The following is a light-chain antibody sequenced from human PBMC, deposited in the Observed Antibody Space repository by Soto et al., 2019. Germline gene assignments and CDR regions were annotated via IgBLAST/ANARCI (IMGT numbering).Light chain of an antibody. Sequence: QSALTQPASVSGSPGQSITISCTGTSSDVGEYNSVSWYQQHPGKAPKLIIYEVTNRPSGVSDRLSGSKSGNTASLTISGLQAEDEANYHCCSYAGNRIFIFGGGTKLTVL. CDR3: CSYAGNRIFI. CDR1: SSDVGEYNS. J-gene: IGLJ2*01. V-gene: IGLV2-14*01. CDR2: EVT.